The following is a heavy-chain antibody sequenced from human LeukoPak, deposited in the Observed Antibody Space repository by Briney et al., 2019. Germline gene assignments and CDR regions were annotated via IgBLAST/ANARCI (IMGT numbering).Heavy chain of an antibody. CDR3: ARLAYSGSWYWDY. CDR1: GFTFSTYW. V-gene: IGHV3-7*05. J-gene: IGHJ4*02. D-gene: IGHD6-13*01. Sequence: GGSLRLSCAASGFTFSTYWMTWVRQAPGKGLEGVANIKQDGSDKYYVDSVKGRFTISRDNAENSLYLQMNSLRAEDTAVYYCARLAYSGSWYWDYWGQGTLVTVSS. CDR2: IKQDGSDK.